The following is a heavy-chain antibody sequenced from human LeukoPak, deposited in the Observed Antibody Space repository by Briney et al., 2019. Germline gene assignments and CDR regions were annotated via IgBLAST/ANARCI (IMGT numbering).Heavy chain of an antibody. Sequence: ASVKVSCKASGYTFTSYGISWVRQAPGQGLEWMGWISAYNGNTNYAQKLQGRVTITADKSTSTAYMELSSLRSEDTAVYYCARLSRFSPPNEDFDYWGQGTLVTVSS. CDR1: GYTFTSYG. J-gene: IGHJ4*02. CDR3: ARLSRFSPPNEDFDY. V-gene: IGHV1-18*01. D-gene: IGHD1-1*01. CDR2: ISAYNGNT.